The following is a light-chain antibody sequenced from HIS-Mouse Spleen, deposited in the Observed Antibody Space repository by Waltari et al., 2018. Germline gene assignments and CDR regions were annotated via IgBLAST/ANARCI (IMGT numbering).Light chain of an antibody. V-gene: IGLV2-8*01. J-gene: IGLJ2*01. Sequence: QSALTQPPSASGSPGQSVTISCTGTSSDVGGYNYVSWYQQHPGKAPKLMIYEVSKRTSGVPDRFPGSKSGNTASLTVSGLQAEDEADYYCSSYAGSNNVVFGGGTKLTVL. CDR3: SSYAGSNNVV. CDR2: EVS. CDR1: SSDVGGYNY.